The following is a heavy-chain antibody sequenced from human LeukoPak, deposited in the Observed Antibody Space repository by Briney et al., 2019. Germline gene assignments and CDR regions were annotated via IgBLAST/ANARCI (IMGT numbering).Heavy chain of an antibody. CDR1: GFTVSSNY. J-gene: IGHJ4*02. V-gene: IGHV3-53*01. D-gene: IGHD3-22*01. Sequence: PGRSLRLSCVASGFTVSSNYMSWVRQAPGKGLEWVSVIYSGGSTFYADSVKGRFTISRDNSKNTLYLQMNSLRAEDTAVYYCARGNSSGYSKVFDYWGQGTLVTVSS. CDR2: IYSGGST. CDR3: ARGNSSGYSKVFDY.